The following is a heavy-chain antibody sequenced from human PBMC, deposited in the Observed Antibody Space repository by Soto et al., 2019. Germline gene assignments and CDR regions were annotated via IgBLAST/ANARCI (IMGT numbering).Heavy chain of an antibody. D-gene: IGHD3-22*01. V-gene: IGHV3-48*02. CDR3: ARAYYYDSSGYRNWFDP. Sequence: PGGSLRLSCAASGFTFSSYSMNWVRQAPGKGLEWVSYISSSSTIYYADSVKGRFTISRDNAKNSLYLQMNSLRDEDTAVYYCARAYYYDSSGYRNWFDPWGQGTLVTVSS. CDR1: GFTFSSYS. J-gene: IGHJ5*02. CDR2: ISSSSTI.